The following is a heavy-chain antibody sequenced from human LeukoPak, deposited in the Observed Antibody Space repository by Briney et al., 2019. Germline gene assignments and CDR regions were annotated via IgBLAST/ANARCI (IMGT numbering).Heavy chain of an antibody. CDR3: ARVGYSSSWYYFDY. D-gene: IGHD6-13*01. CDR1: GFTFSSYA. Sequence: RGSLRLSCAASGFTFSSYAMHWVRQAPGKGLEWVAVISYDGSNKYYADSVKGRFTISRDNSKNTLYLQMNSLRAEDTAVYYCARVGYSSSWYYFDYWGQGTLVTVSS. CDR2: ISYDGSNK. V-gene: IGHV3-30-3*01. J-gene: IGHJ4*02.